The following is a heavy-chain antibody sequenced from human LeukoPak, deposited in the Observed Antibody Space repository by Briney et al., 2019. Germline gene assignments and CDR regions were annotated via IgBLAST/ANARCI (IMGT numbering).Heavy chain of an antibody. CDR1: GGSFSGYY. D-gene: IGHD5-18*01. Sequence: PSETLSLTCAVYGGSFSGYYWSWIRQPPGKGLEWIGEINHSGSTNYNPSLKSRVTISVDTSKNQFSLKLSSVTAADTAVYYCARESSYGYFHWFDPWGQGTLVTVS. CDR2: INHSGST. V-gene: IGHV4-34*01. J-gene: IGHJ5*02. CDR3: ARESSYGYFHWFDP.